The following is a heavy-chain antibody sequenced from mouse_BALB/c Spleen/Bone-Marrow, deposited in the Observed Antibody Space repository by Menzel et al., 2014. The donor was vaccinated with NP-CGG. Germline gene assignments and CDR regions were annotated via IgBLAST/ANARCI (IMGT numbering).Heavy chain of an antibody. CDR2: SRNKANDYTT. Sequence: ESGGGLSQPGGSLRLSCATSGFTFSDFYMEWVRQPPGKRLEWIAASRNKANDYTTEYSASVKGRFIVSRDTSQSILYLQMNALRPEDTAIYYRARGELETGSFDYWGQGTTLTVSS. CDR3: ARGELETGSFDY. J-gene: IGHJ2*01. D-gene: IGHD4-1*01. CDR1: GFTFSDFY. V-gene: IGHV7-1*02.